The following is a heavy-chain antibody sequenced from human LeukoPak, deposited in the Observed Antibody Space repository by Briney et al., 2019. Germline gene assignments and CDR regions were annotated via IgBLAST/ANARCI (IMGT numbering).Heavy chain of an antibody. CDR3: ARGVAVDY. V-gene: IGHV1-2*02. Sequence: ASVKVSCKASGGTFSSYAISWVRQAPGQGLEWMGWINPNSGGTNYAQKFQGRVTMTRDTSTSTAYMELSRLRSDDTAVYYCARGVAVDYWGQGTLVTVSS. CDR1: GGTFSSYA. D-gene: IGHD3-3*01. J-gene: IGHJ4*02. CDR2: INPNSGGT.